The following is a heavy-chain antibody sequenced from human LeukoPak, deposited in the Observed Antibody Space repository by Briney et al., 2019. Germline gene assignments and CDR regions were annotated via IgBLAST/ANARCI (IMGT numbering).Heavy chain of an antibody. CDR3: ARVREGLWFGEQSHYYYYMDV. Sequence: SSETLSLTCTVSGGSISSSGYYWGWIRQPPGKGLEWIGSIYYSGSAYYNPSLKSRVPISVDTSKNQSSLKLSSVNAADTAVYYCARVREGLWFGEQSHYYYYMDVWGKGTTVTVSS. CDR2: IYYSGSA. D-gene: IGHD3-10*01. J-gene: IGHJ6*03. V-gene: IGHV4-39*07. CDR1: GGSISSSGYY.